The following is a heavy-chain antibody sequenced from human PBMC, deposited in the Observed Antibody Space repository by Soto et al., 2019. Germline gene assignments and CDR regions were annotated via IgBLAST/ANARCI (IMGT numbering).Heavy chain of an antibody. CDR1: GRSFSGYY. J-gene: IGHJ4*02. Sequence: PSETLSLPCAVDGRSFSGYYWSWIRRPPGKGLERIGEINHRGSTNYNPSLKSRVTISVDTSKNQFSLKLSSVTAADTAVYYCARGPQYNRWYFDYWGQGTRVTVAS. D-gene: IGHD6-6*01. CDR3: ARGPQYNRWYFDY. V-gene: IGHV4-34*01. CDR2: INHRGST.